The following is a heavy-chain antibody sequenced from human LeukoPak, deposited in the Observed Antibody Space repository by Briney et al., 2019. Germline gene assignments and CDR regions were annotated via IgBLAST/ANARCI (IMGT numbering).Heavy chain of an antibody. V-gene: IGHV3-7*01. Sequence: GGSLRLSCAASGFTFSSYWMSWVRQAPGKGLEWVANIKQDGSEKYYVDSVKGRFTISRDNAKNSLYLQMNSLRAEDTAVYYCARVGDILTGYYSVAFDIWGQGTMVTVSS. CDR1: GFTFSSYW. J-gene: IGHJ3*02. D-gene: IGHD3-9*01. CDR3: ARVGDILTGYYSVAFDI. CDR2: IKQDGSEK.